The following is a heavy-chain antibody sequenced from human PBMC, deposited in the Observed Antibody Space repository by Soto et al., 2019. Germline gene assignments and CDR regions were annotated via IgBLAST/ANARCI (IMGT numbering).Heavy chain of an antibody. CDR1: GFTFSSYW. CDR3: ARVARGAWGVFEN. V-gene: IGHV3-74*01. CDR2: ADYAASTT. Sequence: EVQLVESGGGLVQPGGSLRLSCAASGFTFSSYWMHWVRQAPGKGLVWVSRADYAASTTNYADSVKGRFTISRDNAKNTLYLQMNSLTAEDTAIYYCARVARGAWGVFENWGQGTLVTVSS. D-gene: IGHD3-16*01. J-gene: IGHJ4*02.